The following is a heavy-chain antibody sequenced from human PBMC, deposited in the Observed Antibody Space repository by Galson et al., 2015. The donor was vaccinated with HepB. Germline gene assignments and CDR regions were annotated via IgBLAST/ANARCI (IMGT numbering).Heavy chain of an antibody. D-gene: IGHD6-13*01. J-gene: IGHJ3*02. CDR3: ATDSSSWDDDAFDI. CDR2: INPNSGGT. Sequence: SVKVSCKASGYTFTGYYMHWVRQAPGQGLEWMGRINPNSGGTNYAQKFQGRVTMTRDTSISTAYMELSRLRSDDTAVYYCATDSSSWDDDAFDIWGQGTMVTVSS. V-gene: IGHV1-2*06. CDR1: GYTFTGYY.